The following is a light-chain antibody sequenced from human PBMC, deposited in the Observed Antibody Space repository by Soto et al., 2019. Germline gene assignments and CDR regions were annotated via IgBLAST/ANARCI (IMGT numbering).Light chain of an antibody. CDR3: QQYNIWSPIT. Sequence: DIHMTQSPSTLSATIGDGVTITCPASQSITGLLAWFQQKPGKAPKLLISKAFSLQSGVPARFSGSGAGTEFTLTISSLQSEDFAVYYCQQYNIWSPITFGQGTRLEIK. CDR1: QSITGL. CDR2: KAF. V-gene: IGKV1-5*03. J-gene: IGKJ5*01.